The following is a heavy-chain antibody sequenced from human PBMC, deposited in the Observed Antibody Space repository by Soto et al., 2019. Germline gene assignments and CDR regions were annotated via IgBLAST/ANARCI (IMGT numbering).Heavy chain of an antibody. D-gene: IGHD3-16*01. CDR2: ITSKSTTI. CDR1: GFTFTSYS. V-gene: IGHV3-48*02. CDR3: AREMGACSDSSCYPGPYDS. J-gene: IGHJ5*02. Sequence: PGGSLRLSCAASGFTFTSYSMNWVRQAPGQGLEWVSYITSKSTTIKYADSVEGRFTVSRDDAKNSLYLQLNSLGDEDTAVYYCAREMGACSDSSCYPGPYDSWGQGTLVTVSS.